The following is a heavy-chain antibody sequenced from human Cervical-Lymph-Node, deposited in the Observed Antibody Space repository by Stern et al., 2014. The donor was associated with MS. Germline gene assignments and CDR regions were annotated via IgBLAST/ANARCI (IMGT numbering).Heavy chain of an antibody. J-gene: IGHJ5*02. V-gene: IGHV4-30-4*01. CDR3: ASANCSSTSCPNWFDP. CDR1: GGSISSGDYY. Sequence: VQLVQSGPGLVKPSQTLSLTCTVSGGSISSGDYYWSWIRQPPGKGLEWIGYIYYSGSTYYNPSLKSRVTLSVDTSKNQFSLKLSSVTAADTAVYYCASANCSSTSCPNWFDPWGQGTLVTVSS. CDR2: IYYSGST. D-gene: IGHD2-2*01.